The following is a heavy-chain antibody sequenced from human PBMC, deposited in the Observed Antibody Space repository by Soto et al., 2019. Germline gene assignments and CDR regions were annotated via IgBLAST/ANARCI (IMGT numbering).Heavy chain of an antibody. CDR1: GFTFSTFS. D-gene: IGHD6-19*01. CDR2: ISGGGRPI. CDR3: ARDLGWAFDS. V-gene: IGHV3-48*02. J-gene: IGHJ4*02. Sequence: EVQLVESGGGSVQPGGSLRLSCAASGFTFSTFSMNWVRQAPGRGLEWISYISGGGRPISYADSVQGRFTSSRDNAKNSLYLQMDSLTDEDTAVYYCARDLGWAFDSWGQGTLVTVSS.